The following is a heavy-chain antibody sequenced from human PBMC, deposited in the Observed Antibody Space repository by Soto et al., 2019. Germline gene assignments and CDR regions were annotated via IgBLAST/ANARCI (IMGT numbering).Heavy chain of an antibody. J-gene: IGHJ4*02. CDR3: ARDFIAAGGPFDY. D-gene: IGHD6-13*01. Sequence: GGSLRLSCAASGFTFSSYAMHWVRQAPGKGLEWVAVISYDGSNKYYADSVKGRFTISRDNSKNTLYLQMNSLRAEDTAVYYCARDFIAAGGPFDYWGQGTLVTVSS. V-gene: IGHV3-30-3*01. CDR1: GFTFSSYA. CDR2: ISYDGSNK.